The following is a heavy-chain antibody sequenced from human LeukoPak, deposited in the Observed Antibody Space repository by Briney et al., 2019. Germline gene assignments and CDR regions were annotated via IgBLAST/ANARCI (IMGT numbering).Heavy chain of an antibody. CDR1: GFAFSSYN. J-gene: IGHJ4*02. D-gene: IGHD2-2*01. Sequence: GGSLRLSCAASGFAFSSYNMNWVRQAPGKGLEWVSYISSGSDTIFYADSVKGRFTISRDNAKNSLYLQMNSLRAEDTAVYYCGRPYCTSTSCPTFEYWGQGTLVTVSS. CDR3: GRPYCTSTSCPTFEY. CDR2: ISSGSDTI. V-gene: IGHV3-48*01.